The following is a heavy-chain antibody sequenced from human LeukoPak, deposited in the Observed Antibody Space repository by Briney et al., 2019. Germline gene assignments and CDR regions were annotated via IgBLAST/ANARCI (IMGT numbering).Heavy chain of an antibody. V-gene: IGHV3-48*03. J-gene: IGHJ6*04. CDR2: ISSSGSTI. D-gene: IGHD3-10*02. CDR1: GFSFSSYW. CDR3: AELGITMIGGV. Sequence: SGGSLRLSCEGSGFSFSSYWMTWVRQAPGKGLEWVSYISSSGSTIYYADSVKGRFTISRDNAKNSLYLQMNSLRAEDTAVYYCAELGITMIGGVWGKGTTVTISS.